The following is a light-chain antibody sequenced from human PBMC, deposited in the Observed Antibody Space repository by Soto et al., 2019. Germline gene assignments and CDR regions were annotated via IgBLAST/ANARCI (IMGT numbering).Light chain of an antibody. CDR3: QQRTNWPPLS. CDR1: QSISTY. CDR2: DAA. J-gene: IGKJ4*01. Sequence: EIVLTQSPATLCLSPGERATLSCRASQSISTYLAWYQQKPGQAPRLLIYDAANRATGIPGRFSGSGSGTDFTLTIISLEPEDFAVYYCQQRTNWPPLSFGGGTKVEIK. V-gene: IGKV3-11*01.